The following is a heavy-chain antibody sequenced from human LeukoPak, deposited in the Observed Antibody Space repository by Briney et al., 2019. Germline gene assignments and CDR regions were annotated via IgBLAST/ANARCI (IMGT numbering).Heavy chain of an antibody. CDR1: GFSFSNYG. CDR2: MSGSGGSP. V-gene: IGHV3-23*01. J-gene: IGHJ4*02. Sequence: PGGSLRLSCAASGFSFSNYGMTWVRQAPGKGLEWVSSMSGSGGSPYYADSVKGRFTISRDNSKNTVYLQMSSLRAEDTAVYYCARESFTFGGVIVNDYWGQGTLVTVSS. D-gene: IGHD3-16*02. CDR3: ARESFTFGGVIVNDY.